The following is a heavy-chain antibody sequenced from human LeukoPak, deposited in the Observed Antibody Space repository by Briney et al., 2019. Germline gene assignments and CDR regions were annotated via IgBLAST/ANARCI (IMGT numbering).Heavy chain of an antibody. J-gene: IGHJ3*02. CDR2: INHSGST. D-gene: IGHD6-6*01. CDR3: ARGQLAYAFDI. CDR1: GGSFSGYY. V-gene: IGHV4-34*01. Sequence: PSETLSLTCAVCGGSFSGYYWSWIRQPPGKGLEWIGEINHSGSTNYNPSLKSRVTISVDTSKNQFSLKLSSVTAADTAVYYCARGQLAYAFDIWGQGTMVTVSS.